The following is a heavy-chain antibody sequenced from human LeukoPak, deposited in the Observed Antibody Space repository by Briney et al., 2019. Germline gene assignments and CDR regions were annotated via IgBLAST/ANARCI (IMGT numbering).Heavy chain of an antibody. CDR3: AKGPPTHYYDSSAQGDY. Sequence: PGGSLRLSCAASGFTFSSYSMNWVRQAPGKGLEWVSAISGSGGSTYYADSVKGRFTISRDNSKNTLYLQMNSLRAEDTAVYYCAKGPPTHYYDSSAQGDYWGQGTLVTVSS. CDR2: ISGSGGST. V-gene: IGHV3-23*01. J-gene: IGHJ4*02. CDR1: GFTFSSYS. D-gene: IGHD3-22*01.